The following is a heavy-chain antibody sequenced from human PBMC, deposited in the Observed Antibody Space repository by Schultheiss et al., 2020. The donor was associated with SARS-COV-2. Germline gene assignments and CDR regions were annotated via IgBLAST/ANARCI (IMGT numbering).Heavy chain of an antibody. Sequence: ASVKVSCKASGYTFTGYYMHWVRQAPGQGLEWMGWINPNSGGTNYAQKFQGRVTMTRDTSISTAYMELSRLRSDDTAVYYCARDRVAAAAYHYYYGMDVWGQGTTVTVSS. D-gene: IGHD6-13*01. J-gene: IGHJ6*02. CDR1: GYTFTGYY. CDR2: INPNSGGT. V-gene: IGHV1-2*02. CDR3: ARDRVAAAAYHYYYGMDV.